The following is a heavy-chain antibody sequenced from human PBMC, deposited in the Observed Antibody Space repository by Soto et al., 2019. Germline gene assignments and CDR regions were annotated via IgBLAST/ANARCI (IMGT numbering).Heavy chain of an antibody. Sequence: GGSLRLSCAASGFTFSSYWMHWVRQAPGKGLVWVSRINSDGSSTTYADSVKGRFTISRDNAKNTLYLQMNSLRAEDTALYYCARHVWGDILTGYLDYWGQGTLVTVSS. D-gene: IGHD3-9*01. J-gene: IGHJ4*02. CDR1: GFTFSSYW. CDR2: INSDGSST. CDR3: ARHVWGDILTGYLDY. V-gene: IGHV3-74*01.